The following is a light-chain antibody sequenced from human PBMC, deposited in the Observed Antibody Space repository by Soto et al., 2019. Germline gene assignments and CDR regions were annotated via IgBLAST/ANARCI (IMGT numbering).Light chain of an antibody. CDR1: QSISSW. CDR3: QQYNSYSMYT. CDR2: DAS. J-gene: IGKJ2*01. Sequence: DIQMTQSPSTLSASVGDRVTITCRASQSISSWLAWYQQKPGKAPKLLIYDASSLESGVPSRFSGSGSGTEFTLTLSSLQPDDFATYYCQQYNSYSMYTFGQGTNLEIK. V-gene: IGKV1-5*01.